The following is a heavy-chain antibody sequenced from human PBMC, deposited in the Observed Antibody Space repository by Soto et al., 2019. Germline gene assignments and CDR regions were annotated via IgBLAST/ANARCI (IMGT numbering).Heavy chain of an antibody. CDR2: ISYDGSNK. V-gene: IGHV3-30-3*01. D-gene: IGHD3-9*01. J-gene: IGHJ6*02. Sequence: QVQLVESGGGVVQPGRSLRLSCAASGFTFSSYAMHWVRQAPGKGLEWVAVISYDGSNKYYADSVKGRFTISRDNSKNTLYLQMNSLRAEDTAVYYCARDLMGYDILTGSWDYYYYGMDVWGQGTTVTVSS. CDR3: ARDLMGYDILTGSWDYYYYGMDV. CDR1: GFTFSSYA.